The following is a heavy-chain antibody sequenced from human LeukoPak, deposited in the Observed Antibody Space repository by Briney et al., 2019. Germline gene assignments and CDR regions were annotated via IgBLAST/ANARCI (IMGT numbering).Heavy chain of an antibody. CDR2: IWYDGSNK. D-gene: IGHD2-2*01. Sequence: GGSLRLSCAASGFTFSSYGMHWVRQAPGKGLEWVAVIWYDGSNKYYADSVKGRFTISRDNSKNTLYLQMNSLRAEDTAVYYCASGRYSTRLHYFDYWGQGTLVTVSS. CDR1: GFTFSSYG. CDR3: ASGRYSTRLHYFDY. J-gene: IGHJ4*02. V-gene: IGHV3-33*01.